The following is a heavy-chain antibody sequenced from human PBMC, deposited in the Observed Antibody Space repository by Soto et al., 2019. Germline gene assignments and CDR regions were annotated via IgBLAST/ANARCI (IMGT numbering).Heavy chain of an antibody. D-gene: IGHD3-10*01. CDR3: AMAPYYFGSGRYSRSVRGLGD. CDR1: GDSVSSNSAA. J-gene: IGHJ4*02. CDR2: TYYRSKWYN. Sequence: SQTLSLTCAISGDSVSSNSAAWNWIRQSPSRGLEWLGRTYYRSKWYNDYAVSVKSRITINPDTSKNQFSLQLNSVTPEDTAVYYCAMAPYYFGSGRYSRSVRGLGDWGQRTLVSVSS. V-gene: IGHV6-1*01.